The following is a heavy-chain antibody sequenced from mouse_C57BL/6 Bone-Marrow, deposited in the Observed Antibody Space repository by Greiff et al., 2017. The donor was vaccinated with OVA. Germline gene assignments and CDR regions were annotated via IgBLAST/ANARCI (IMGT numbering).Heavy chain of an antibody. CDR1: GYTFTSYG. Sequence: QVQLKESGAELARPGASVKLSCKASGYTFTSYGISWVKQSTGQGLEWIGEIYPRSGNTYYNEKFKGKATLTADNSSSTAYMELRSLTSEDSAVYFCARPGVGVWGTGATVTVSS. CDR3: ARPGVGV. V-gene: IGHV1-81*01. J-gene: IGHJ1*03. CDR2: IYPRSGNT.